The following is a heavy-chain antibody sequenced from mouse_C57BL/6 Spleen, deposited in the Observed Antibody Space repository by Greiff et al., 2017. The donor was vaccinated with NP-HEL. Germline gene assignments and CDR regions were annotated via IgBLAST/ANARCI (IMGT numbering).Heavy chain of an antibody. V-gene: IGHV1-80*01. CDR1: GYAFSSYW. D-gene: IGHD1-1*01. CDR2: IYPGDGDT. J-gene: IGHJ3*01. CDR3: AMGYYGSRSWFAY. Sequence: QVQLQQSGAELVKPGASVKISCKASGYAFSSYWMNWVKQRPGKGLEWIGQIYPGDGDTNYNGKLKGKATLTADKASSTAYMQLSSLTSEDSAVYFCAMGYYGSRSWFAYWGQGTLVTVSA.